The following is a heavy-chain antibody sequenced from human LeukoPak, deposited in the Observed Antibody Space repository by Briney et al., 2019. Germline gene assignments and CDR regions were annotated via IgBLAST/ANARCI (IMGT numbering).Heavy chain of an antibody. D-gene: IGHD1-26*01. V-gene: IGHV4-34*01. CDR1: GGSFGGYY. Sequence: SETLSLTCAVYGGSFGGYYWSWIRQPPGKGLEWIGEINHSGSTNYNPSLKSRVTISVDTSKNQFSLKLSSVTAADTAVYYCARVPRGYYFDYWGQGTLVTVSS. CDR3: ARVPRGYYFDY. CDR2: INHSGST. J-gene: IGHJ4*02.